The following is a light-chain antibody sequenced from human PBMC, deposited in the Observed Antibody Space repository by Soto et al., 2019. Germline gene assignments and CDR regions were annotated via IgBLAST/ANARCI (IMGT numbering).Light chain of an antibody. V-gene: IGKV1-9*01. CDR3: QHYNSYSEA. CDR2: AAS. Sequence: DIQLTQSPSFLCASVGDRVTLSCRASQGISSYLAWYQQKPGKAPKLLIYAASTLQYGVPSRFSGSGSGTEFTLTISSLQPEDFATYYCQHYNSYSEAFGQGTKVDIK. J-gene: IGKJ1*01. CDR1: QGISSY.